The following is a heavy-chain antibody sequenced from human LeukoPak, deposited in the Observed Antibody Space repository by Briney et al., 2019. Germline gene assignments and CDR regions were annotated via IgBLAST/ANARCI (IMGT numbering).Heavy chain of an antibody. CDR1: GGSFSGYY. CDR2: INHSGST. V-gene: IGHV4-34*01. CDR3: ASRITMVRGGLRDY. J-gene: IGHJ4*02. D-gene: IGHD3-10*01. Sequence: SETLSLTCAVYGGSFSGYYWSWIRQPPGEGLEWIGEINHSGSTNYNPSLKSRVTISVDTSKNQFSLKLSSVTAADTAVYYCASRITMVRGGLRDYWGQGTLVTVSS.